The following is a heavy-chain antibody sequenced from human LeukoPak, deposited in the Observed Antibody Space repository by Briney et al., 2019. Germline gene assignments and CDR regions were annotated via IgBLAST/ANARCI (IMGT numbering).Heavy chain of an antibody. J-gene: IGHJ4*02. CDR3: ARGPNSNWSGLDF. Sequence: GGSLRLSRTASGFSFSGHWMHWARQLPGKGLVWVSRISPTRSTTSYADSVKGRFTVSRDNAKNTLYLQVNNLRAEDTAVYYCARGPNSNWSGLDFWGQGTLLTVSS. CDR1: GFSFSGHW. CDR2: ISPTRSTT. D-gene: IGHD6-6*01. V-gene: IGHV3-74*01.